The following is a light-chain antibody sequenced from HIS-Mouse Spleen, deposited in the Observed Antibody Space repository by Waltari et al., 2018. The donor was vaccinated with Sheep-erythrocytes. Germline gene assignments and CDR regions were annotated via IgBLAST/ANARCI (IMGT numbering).Light chain of an antibody. Sequence: QSVLTQPPSASGTPGQRVTISCSGSSSNIGSNYVYWYQQLPGTAPKLLIYRNNQRPSGVPDRVSGSKSVTSASLAISGLRSEDEADYYCAAWDDSLSGPVFGGGTKLTVL. CDR2: RNN. J-gene: IGLJ3*02. CDR3: AAWDDSLSGPV. V-gene: IGLV1-47*01. CDR1: SSNIGSNY.